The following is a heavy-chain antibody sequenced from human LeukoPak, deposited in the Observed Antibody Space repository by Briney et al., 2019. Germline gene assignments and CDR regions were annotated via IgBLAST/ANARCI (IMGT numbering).Heavy chain of an antibody. CDR3: ARAGSGYYYYMDV. J-gene: IGHJ6*03. CDR2: ISSSSDTI. CDR1: GFTFSSYS. D-gene: IGHD3-10*01. V-gene: IGHV3-48*01. Sequence: GGSLRLSCAVSGFTFSSYSMDWVRQAPGKGLEWVSYISSSSDTIYYADSVKGRFTISRDNAQNSLYLQMNSLGAEDTAVYYCARAGSGYYYYMDVWGKGTTVTVSS.